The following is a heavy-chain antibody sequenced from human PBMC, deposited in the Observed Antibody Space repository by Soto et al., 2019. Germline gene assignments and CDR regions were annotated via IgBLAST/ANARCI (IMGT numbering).Heavy chain of an antibody. CDR2: IWYDGSNK. J-gene: IGHJ4*02. V-gene: IGHV3-33*01. CDR3: ARAKDSSGYYED. CDR1: GFTFSSYG. D-gene: IGHD3-22*01. Sequence: QVQLVESGGGVVQPGRSLRLSCAASGFTFSSYGMHWVRQAPGKGLEWVAVIWYDGSNKYYVDSVKGRFTISRDNSKNTLYLQMNGLRAEDTAVYYWARAKDSSGYYEDWGQGTLVTVSS.